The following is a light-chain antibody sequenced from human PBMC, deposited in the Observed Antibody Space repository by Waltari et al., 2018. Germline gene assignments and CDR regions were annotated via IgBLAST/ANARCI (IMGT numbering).Light chain of an antibody. Sequence: QIVVTQAPSFSVPPGGAVTPTCGLSSGSVSTSYYPRWYQQTPGQAPRTHICRTISRSSGVPERFAGSSPGNRAALTSTGAQADDESDYGCVVYVGSGIRVFGGGTKLAVL. CDR3: VVYVGSGIRV. J-gene: IGLJ2*01. CDR2: RTI. V-gene: IGLV8-61*01. CDR1: SGSVSTSYY.